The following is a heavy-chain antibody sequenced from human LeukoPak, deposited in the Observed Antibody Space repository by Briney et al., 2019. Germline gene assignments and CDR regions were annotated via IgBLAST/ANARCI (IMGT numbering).Heavy chain of an antibody. D-gene: IGHD6-13*01. J-gene: IGHJ4*02. CDR2: ISSSGSTI. CDR3: AKDLAAAGTWGFDY. V-gene: IGHV3-48*03. Sequence: GGSLRLSCAASGFTFSSYEMNWVRQAPGKGLEWVSYISSSGSTIYYADSVKGRFTISRDNAKNSLYLQMNSLRAEDTALYYCAKDLAAAGTWGFDYWGQGTLVTVSS. CDR1: GFTFSSYE.